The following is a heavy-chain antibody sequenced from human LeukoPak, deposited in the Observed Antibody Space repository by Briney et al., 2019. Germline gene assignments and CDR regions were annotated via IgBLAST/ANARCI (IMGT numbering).Heavy chain of an antibody. CDR1: GFTFDDYA. CDR2: ISWNSGSI. CDR3: AKDARWKSGQPYFDS. V-gene: IGHV3-9*01. D-gene: IGHD3-3*01. J-gene: IGHJ4*02. Sequence: GGSLRLSCAASGFTFDDYAMHWVRHAPGKGLEWVSGISWNSGSIVYADSVKGRFTISRDNAKNSLYLQMNSLRPEDTALYYCAKDARWKSGQPYFDSWGQGTLVTVSS.